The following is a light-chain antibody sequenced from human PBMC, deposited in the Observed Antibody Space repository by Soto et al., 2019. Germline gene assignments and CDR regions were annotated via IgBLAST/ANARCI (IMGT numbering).Light chain of an antibody. CDR3: QQFNKWPLT. CDR1: HTIYNN. CDR2: DAS. Sequence: RTQSPANLSVSPGERATLACRASHTIYNNVAWYQQRPGQAPRLLIYDASTRATSVPARFSGSGSGTDFTLSISDLQSADCAVYYCQQFNKWPLTFGGGTKVDIK. J-gene: IGKJ4*01. V-gene: IGKV3-15*01.